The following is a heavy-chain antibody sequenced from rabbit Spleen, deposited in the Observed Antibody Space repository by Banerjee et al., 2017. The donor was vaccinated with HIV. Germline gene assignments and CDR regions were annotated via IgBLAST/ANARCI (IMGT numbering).Heavy chain of an antibody. CDR3: ARDDSTTGGYSFDL. D-gene: IGHD1-1*01. V-gene: IGHV1S45*01. CDR1: GFSFSNKAV. Sequence: QQQLVESGGGLVKPGASLTLTCKASGFSFSNKAVMCWVRQAPGKGLQWIACINTYTARPVYATWAKGRFTISRTSSTTVTLQMTSLTAADTATYFCARDDSTTGGYSFDLWGQGTLVTVS. J-gene: IGHJ4*01. CDR2: INTYTARP.